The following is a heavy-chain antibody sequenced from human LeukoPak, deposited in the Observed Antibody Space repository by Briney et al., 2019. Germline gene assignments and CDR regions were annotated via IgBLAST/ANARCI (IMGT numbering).Heavy chain of an antibody. CDR3: ARVGSAWSYFDY. Sequence: GGSLRLSCAASGFTFSSSAMGWVRRAPQKGLEWVSAIPASGPKTYYTGSVRGRFTISRDNSENTLFLQMNSLRAEDTAVYYCARVGSAWSYFDYWGQGTLVTVSS. CDR1: GFTFSSSA. V-gene: IGHV3-23*01. D-gene: IGHD6-19*01. CDR2: IPASGPKT. J-gene: IGHJ4*02.